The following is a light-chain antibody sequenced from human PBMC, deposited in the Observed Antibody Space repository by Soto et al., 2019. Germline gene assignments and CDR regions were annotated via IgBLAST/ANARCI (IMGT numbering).Light chain of an antibody. CDR3: QQYTDWPPS. V-gene: IGKV3-15*01. CDR2: DTS. Sequence: ETLMTQSPSTLSVSPGERATLSCRASQSVNSKLAWYQQNPGQAPRLLIFDTSTRATGIPARFSGSGSGTEFTLTVSSLQSEDLAVYYCQQYTDWPPSFGQGTKVEI. J-gene: IGKJ1*01. CDR1: QSVNSK.